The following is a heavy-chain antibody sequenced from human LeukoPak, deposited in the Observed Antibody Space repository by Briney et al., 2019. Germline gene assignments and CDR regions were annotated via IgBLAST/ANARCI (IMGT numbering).Heavy chain of an antibody. CDR1: GFTFSTYG. Sequence: GGSLRLSCAASGFTFSTYGMNWVRQAPGKGLEWVSYISGNSATIYYADSVKGRFTISRDNAKDSLYLQMNSLRAEDTAVYYCARDFSYGDLLFYWGQGTLVTVFS. CDR3: ARDFSYGDLLFY. CDR2: ISGNSATI. D-gene: IGHD4-17*01. J-gene: IGHJ4*02. V-gene: IGHV3-48*04.